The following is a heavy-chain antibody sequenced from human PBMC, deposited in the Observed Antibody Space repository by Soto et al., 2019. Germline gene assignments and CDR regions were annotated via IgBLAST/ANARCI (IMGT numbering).Heavy chain of an antibody. D-gene: IGHD3-22*01. CDR3: TRVFATYYYDCSCYYPPDD. Sequence: EVQLVESGGGLVQPGGSLRLSCAASGFTFGDYAMSWFRQAPGKGLEWVGLIRSKATGRTTEYAASVKGRFTISRAYSKSIADLQMNSLKTVETAVYYCTRVFATYYYDCSCYYPPDDWGQVTRVSVSS. CDR1: GFTFGDYA. CDR2: IRSKATGRTT. V-gene: IGHV3-49*03. J-gene: IGHJ4*02.